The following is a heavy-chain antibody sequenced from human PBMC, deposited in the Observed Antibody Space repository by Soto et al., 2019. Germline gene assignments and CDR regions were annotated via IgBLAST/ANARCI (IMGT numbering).Heavy chain of an antibody. CDR1: GFTFSSYG. D-gene: IGHD6-19*01. V-gene: IGHV3-30*18. J-gene: IGHJ6*02. CDR3: AKDVGAVAPSGMDV. CDR2: ISYDGSNK. Sequence: QVQLVESGGGVVQPGRSLRLSCAASGFTFSSYGMHWVRQAPGKGLEWVAVISYDGSNKYYADSVKGRFTISRDNSKNTLYLQMNSLRAKDTAVYYCAKDVGAVAPSGMDVWGQGTTVTVSS.